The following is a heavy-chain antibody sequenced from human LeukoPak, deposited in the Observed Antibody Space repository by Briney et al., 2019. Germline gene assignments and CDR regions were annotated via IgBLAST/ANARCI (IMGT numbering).Heavy chain of an antibody. D-gene: IGHD3-10*01. CDR1: GGSISSGGYY. Sequence: SQTLSLTCTVSGGSISSGGYYWSWIRQHPGKGLEWIGYIYYSGSTYYNPSLKSRVTISVDTSKNQSSLKLSSVTAADTAVYYCASQASRGDYFDYWGQGTLVTVSS. J-gene: IGHJ4*02. V-gene: IGHV4-31*03. CDR2: IYYSGST. CDR3: ASQASRGDYFDY.